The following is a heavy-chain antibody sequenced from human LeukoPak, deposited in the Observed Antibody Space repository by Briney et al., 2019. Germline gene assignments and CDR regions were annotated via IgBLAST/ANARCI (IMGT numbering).Heavy chain of an antibody. J-gene: IGHJ5*02. V-gene: IGHV4-39*01. D-gene: IGHD6-25*01. Sequence: PSETLSLTCTVSGGSISSSSYYWGWVRQPPGKWLEWIGSLYYSGSTYDSPSLRSRVTISVDTSKNQFAPKLSSVTAADTAVYYCARHERANWFDPWGQGTLVTVSS. CDR3: ARHERANWFDP. CDR2: LYYSGST. CDR1: GGSISSSSYY.